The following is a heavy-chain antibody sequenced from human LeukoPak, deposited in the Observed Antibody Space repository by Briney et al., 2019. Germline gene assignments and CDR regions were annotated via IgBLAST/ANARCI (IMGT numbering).Heavy chain of an antibody. J-gene: IGHJ6*02. V-gene: IGHV3-66*01. CDR3: ARDRPRGGYYRSYYYYGMDV. CDR1: GFIVSSNY. CDR2: IYSGGST. D-gene: IGHD3-22*01. Sequence: GGSLRLSCAASGFIVSSNYMSWVRQAPGKGLEWVSVIYSGGSTYYADSVKGRFTISRDNSKNTLYLQMNSLRAEDTAVYYCARDRPRGGYYRSYYYYGMDVWGQGTTVTVSS.